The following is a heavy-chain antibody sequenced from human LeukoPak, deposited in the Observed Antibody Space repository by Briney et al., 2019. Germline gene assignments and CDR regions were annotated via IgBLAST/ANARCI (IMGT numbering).Heavy chain of an antibody. D-gene: IGHD5-18*01. Sequence: GGSLRLSCAASGFTFSSYAMSWVRQAPGKGLEWVSAICGSGGSTYYPDSVKGRFTISRDNSKNTLYLQMNSLSAEDTAVYYCAKGPSDTAYDYWGQGTLVTVSS. CDR1: GFTFSSYA. V-gene: IGHV3-23*01. CDR3: AKGPSDTAYDY. J-gene: IGHJ4*02. CDR2: ICGSGGST.